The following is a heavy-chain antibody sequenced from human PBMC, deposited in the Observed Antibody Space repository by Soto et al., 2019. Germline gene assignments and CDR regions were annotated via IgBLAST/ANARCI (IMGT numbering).Heavy chain of an antibody. CDR3: ARGATVTREYFYGMDV. Sequence: SVKVSSKTSGRSFSNHATSWVRQAPGQGLEWMGAIIPMFGTANYAHMFQRRVTMTADASTNTYYTGASSLRSEDSAVYYCARGATVTREYFYGMDVWGQGTTVTVSS. V-gene: IGHV1-69*13. CDR1: GRSFSNHA. J-gene: IGHJ6*02. CDR2: IIPMFGTA. D-gene: IGHD4-4*01.